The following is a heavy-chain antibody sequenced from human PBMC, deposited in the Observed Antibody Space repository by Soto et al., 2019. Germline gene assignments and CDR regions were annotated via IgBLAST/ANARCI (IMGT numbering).Heavy chain of an antibody. Sequence: QVQLVQSGADVKKPGASVKVSCKASGYTFTSYGISWVRQAPGQGLEWMGWISAYNGDTNYAQRLQDRVTMTTATSTSTRYMERSGLRSDDTAVYYCARRYWSAGGCDPPDCWCNGSLVAVSS. J-gene: IGHJ4*01. CDR2: ISAYNGDT. V-gene: IGHV1-18*01. CDR1: GYTFTSYG. D-gene: IGHD2-15*01. CDR3: ARRYWSAGGCDPPDC.